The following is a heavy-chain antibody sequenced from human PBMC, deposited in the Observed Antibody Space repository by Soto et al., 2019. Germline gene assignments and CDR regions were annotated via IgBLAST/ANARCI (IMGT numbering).Heavy chain of an antibody. D-gene: IGHD3-22*01. J-gene: IGHJ6*02. CDR1: GFTFSTYS. Sequence: GGSLRLSCAASGFTFSTYSMNWVRQAPGKGLEWVSSISSSSSYIYYADSVKGRFTISSDNAKNSLYLQMNSLRAEDTAVYYCLRYDSSGYYWPYYYYGMDVWGQGTTVTVSS. V-gene: IGHV3-21*01. CDR3: LRYDSSGYYWPYYYYGMDV. CDR2: ISSSSSYI.